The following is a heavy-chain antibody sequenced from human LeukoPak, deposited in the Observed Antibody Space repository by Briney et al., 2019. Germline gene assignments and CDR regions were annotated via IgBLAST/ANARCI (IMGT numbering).Heavy chain of an antibody. J-gene: IGHJ4*02. Sequence: GGSLRLSCAASGFTFSSYAMSWVRQAPGKGLEWVSAISGSGGSTYYADSVKGRFPISRDNYEKTLYVQMNSLRDDDTSVYYCAKCVYYYFWSGYFDFDYWGQGTLVTVSS. D-gene: IGHD3-3*01. CDR1: GFTFSSYA. CDR2: ISGSGGST. CDR3: AKCVYYYFWSGYFDFDY. V-gene: IGHV3-23*01.